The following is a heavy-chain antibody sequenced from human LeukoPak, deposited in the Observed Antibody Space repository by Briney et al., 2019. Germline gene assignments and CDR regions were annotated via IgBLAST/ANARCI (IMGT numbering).Heavy chain of an antibody. D-gene: IGHD3-22*01. CDR2: IYYSGNT. CDR1: GASISSYH. Sequence: SETLSLTCTVSGASISSYHWSWIRQPPGKGLEWIGYIYYSGNTNYNPSLKSRVTISVDTSKKQFSLKLSSVTAADTAVYYCAGSAPYYDSSGPPKLWGQGTLVTVSS. J-gene: IGHJ4*02. V-gene: IGHV4-59*08. CDR3: AGSAPYYDSSGPPKL.